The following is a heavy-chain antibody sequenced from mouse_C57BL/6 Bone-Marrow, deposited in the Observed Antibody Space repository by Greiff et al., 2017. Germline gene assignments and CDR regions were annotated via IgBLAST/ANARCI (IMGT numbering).Heavy chain of an antibody. CDR1: GYTFTSYG. V-gene: IGHV1-81*01. Sequence: QVQLQQSGAELARPGASVKLSCKASGYTFTSYGISWVKQRNGQGLEWIGEIYPRRGNTYYNEKFKGKATLPADKSSSTAYMELRRLTSEDSAVYFGARFSYGNYFYAMDYWGQGTSVTVSA. J-gene: IGHJ4*01. CDR3: ARFSYGNYFYAMDY. D-gene: IGHD2-1*01. CDR2: IYPRRGNT.